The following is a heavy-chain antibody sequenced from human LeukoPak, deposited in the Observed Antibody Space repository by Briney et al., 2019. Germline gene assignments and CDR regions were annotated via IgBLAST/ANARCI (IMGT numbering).Heavy chain of an antibody. CDR3: ARDCSGGSCLPDY. CDR2: ISAYNGNT. Sequence: GGSLRLSCAASGYTFTSYGISWVRQAPGQGLEWMGWISAYNGNTNYAQKLQGRVTMTTDTSTSTAYMELRSLRSDDTAVYYCARDCSGGSCLPDYWGQGTLVTVSS. J-gene: IGHJ4*02. D-gene: IGHD2-15*01. CDR1: GYTFTSYG. V-gene: IGHV1-18*01.